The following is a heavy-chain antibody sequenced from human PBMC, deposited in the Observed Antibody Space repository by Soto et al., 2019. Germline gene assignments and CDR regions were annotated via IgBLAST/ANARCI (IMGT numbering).Heavy chain of an antibody. CDR3: ATEFSRGYYFDY. V-gene: IGHV3-11*06. CDR1: GFTFSDYY. Sequence: GSLRLSCAASGFTFSDYYMSWIRQAPGKGLEWVSYISSSSSYTNYADSVKGRFTISRDNAKNSLYLQMNSLRAEDTAVYYCATEFSRGYYFDYWGQGTLVTVSS. CDR2: ISSSSSYT. D-gene: IGHD3-10*01. J-gene: IGHJ4*02.